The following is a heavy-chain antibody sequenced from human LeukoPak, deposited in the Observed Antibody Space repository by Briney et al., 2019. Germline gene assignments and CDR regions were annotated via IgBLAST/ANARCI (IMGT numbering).Heavy chain of an antibody. CDR3: ARISGACAGSYSPFDY. J-gene: IGHJ4*02. CDR1: GFSLSTSGVG. Sequence: SGPTLVKPTPTLTLTCTFSGFSLSTSGVGVGWIRQPPGKALEWLARIDWDDDKYYSTSLKTRLTISKDTSKNQVVLTMTNMDPVDTATYYCARISGACAGSYSPFDYWGQGTLVTVSS. D-gene: IGHD3-10*01. CDR2: IDWDDDK. V-gene: IGHV2-70*11.